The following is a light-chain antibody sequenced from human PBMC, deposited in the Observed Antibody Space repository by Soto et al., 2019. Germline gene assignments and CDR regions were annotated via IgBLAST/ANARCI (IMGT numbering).Light chain of an antibody. CDR2: GAS. J-gene: IGKJ2*01. CDR3: HRYGSSPLYT. Sequence: EIVLTQSPGTLSLSPGERATLSCRASQSVSSSYLAWYQQKPGQAPRLLIYGASSRATGIRDRFSGSGYGTDLTLTVSTLAPKDLAVYYCHRYGSSPLYTFGQGTKLEIK. CDR1: QSVSSSY. V-gene: IGKV3-20*01.